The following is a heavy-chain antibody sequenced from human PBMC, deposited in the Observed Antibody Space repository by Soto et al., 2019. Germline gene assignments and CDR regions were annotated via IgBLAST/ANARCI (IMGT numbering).Heavy chain of an antibody. V-gene: IGHV1-69*13. CDR1: GGTFSSYA. CDR2: IIPIFGTA. Sequence: ASVKVSCKASGGTFSSYAISWVRQAPGQGLEWMGGIIPIFGTANYAQKFQGRVTITADESTSTAYMELSSLRSEDTAVYYCARTYYHDSSGYYTFDYWGQGTLVTVYS. CDR3: ARTYYHDSSGYYTFDY. J-gene: IGHJ4*02. D-gene: IGHD3-22*01.